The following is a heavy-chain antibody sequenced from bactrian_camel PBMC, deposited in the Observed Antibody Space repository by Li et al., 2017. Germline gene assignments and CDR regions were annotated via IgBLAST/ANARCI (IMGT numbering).Heavy chain of an antibody. D-gene: IGHD1*01. CDR1: AFTYPHYC. Sequence: DVQLVESGGGPVQTGESLTLTCPTSAFTYPHYCMSWFRQAPGKVREGVAAIDSDGSTSYVDSVKGRFTISVDNAKNTVYLQMNSLNGDDTAVYYCILGPSWLGSPDFGYWGQGTQVTVS. CDR2: IDSDGST. CDR3: ILGPSWLGSPDFGY. J-gene: IGHJ6*01. V-gene: IGHV3S10*01.